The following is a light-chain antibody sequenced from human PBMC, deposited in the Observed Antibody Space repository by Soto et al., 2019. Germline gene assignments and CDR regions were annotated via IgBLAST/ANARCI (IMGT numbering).Light chain of an antibody. J-gene: IGLJ2*01. CDR3: SSYTSSSTVV. Sequence: QSALTQPASVSGSPGQSITISCTGTSSDVGGYNYVSWYQHHPGKAPKLMIYDVSNRPSGVSNRFSGSKSGNTASLTISGLQAVDEADYYCSSYTSSSTVVFGGGTQLTVL. V-gene: IGLV2-14*03. CDR1: SSDVGGYNY. CDR2: DVS.